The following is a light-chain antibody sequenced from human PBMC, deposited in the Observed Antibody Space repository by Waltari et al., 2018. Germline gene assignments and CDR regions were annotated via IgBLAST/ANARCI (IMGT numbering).Light chain of an antibody. V-gene: IGKV3-15*01. CDR2: NAS. Sequence: DIVVTQSPAPLSLSPGERVTLSCRASQIVTNNFAWFQQRPGQAPRLLIYNASTRATDIPARFSGSGSGTEFTLTINSLQSEDLAIYYCQVRTSWLWTFGQGTKV. J-gene: IGKJ1*01. CDR1: QIVTNN. CDR3: QVRTSWLWT.